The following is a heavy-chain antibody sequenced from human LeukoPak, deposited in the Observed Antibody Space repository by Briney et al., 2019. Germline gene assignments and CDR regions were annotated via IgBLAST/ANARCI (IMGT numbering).Heavy chain of an antibody. V-gene: IGHV3-30-3*01. CDR1: GFTFSDYA. D-gene: IGHD3-3*01. CDR3: ARGAPSYDFWSGYYPTPMDV. J-gene: IGHJ6*02. CDR2: ISYDGSNK. Sequence: PGGSLRLSCAASGFTFSDYAMNWVRQAPGKGLEWVAVISYDGSNKYYADSVKGRFTISRDNSKNTLYLQMNSLRAEDTAVYYCARGAPSYDFWSGYYPTPMDVWGQGTTVTVSS.